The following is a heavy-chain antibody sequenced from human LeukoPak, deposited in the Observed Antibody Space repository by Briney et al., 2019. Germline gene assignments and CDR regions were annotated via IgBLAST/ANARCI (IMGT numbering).Heavy chain of an antibody. Sequence: GSSVKVSCKASGGTFSSYAISWVRQAPGQGLEWMGGIIPIFGTANYAQKFQGKVTITADESTSTAYMELSSLRSEDTAVYYCAGGWDYDSGGRPTAYVYWGQGTLVSVSS. J-gene: IGHJ4*02. CDR2: IIPIFGTA. CDR3: AGGWDYDSGGRPTAYVY. CDR1: GGTFSSYA. D-gene: IGHD3-22*01. V-gene: IGHV1-69*01.